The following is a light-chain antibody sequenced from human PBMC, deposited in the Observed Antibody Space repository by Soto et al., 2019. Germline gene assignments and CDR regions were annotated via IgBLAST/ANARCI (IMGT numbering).Light chain of an antibody. J-gene: IGKJ2*01. V-gene: IGKV4-1*01. Sequence: DIVMTQAQDSPAVSLGERATINCNTSQSVFYSSNNKNYLAWYQQKRGQPPKLLINWASIPESGVPDRFSGSGSGTDFALTISSLQAEDVAVYSCQLDYSTPMYTFGRGTKLEIK. CDR1: QSVFYSSNNKNY. CDR2: WAS. CDR3: QLDYSTPMYT.